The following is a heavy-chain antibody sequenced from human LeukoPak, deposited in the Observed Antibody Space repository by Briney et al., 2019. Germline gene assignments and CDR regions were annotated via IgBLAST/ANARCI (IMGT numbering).Heavy chain of an antibody. CDR2: ISSSSSYI. V-gene: IGHV3-21*01. Sequence: PGGSLRLSCAASGFTFSSYSMNWVRQAPGKGVEWVSSISSSSSYIYYADSVKGRFTISRDNAKNSLYLQTNSLRAEDTAVYYCARGIDYGEFQHWGQGTLVTVSS. D-gene: IGHD4-17*01. J-gene: IGHJ1*01. CDR3: ARGIDYGEFQH. CDR1: GFTFSSYS.